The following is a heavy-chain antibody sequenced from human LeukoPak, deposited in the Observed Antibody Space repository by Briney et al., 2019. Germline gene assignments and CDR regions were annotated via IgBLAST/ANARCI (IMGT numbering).Heavy chain of an antibody. D-gene: IGHD6-13*01. CDR2: TSYDGSDK. Sequence: HSGSSLRLSCAPSGFPFSSYAMHWVRQAPGKGLEGVAVTSYDGSDKYFADSVKGRFTISRDNSKNTLYLQMSSLRPEDTAVYYCARGLEAAGTQCRYFLHWGQGTLVTVSS. V-gene: IGHV3-30*04. CDR3: ARGLEAAGTQCRYFLH. CDR1: GFPFSSYA. J-gene: IGHJ1*01.